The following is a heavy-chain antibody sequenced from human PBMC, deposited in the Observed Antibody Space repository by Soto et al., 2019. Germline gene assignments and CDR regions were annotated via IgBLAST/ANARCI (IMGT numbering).Heavy chain of an antibody. CDR2: INPSIGST. V-gene: IGHV1-46*01. Sequence: QVQLVQSGAEVKKPGASVKVSCKASGYVFTSSFMHWVRQAPGQGLEWMAMINPSIGSTTYAHKFQGRSAVTTDTSAATVYMDLSSLRSADTAIYYCAREVNSVIMSGDTEDYSGLDVWGQGTTVIVSS. D-gene: IGHD1-26*01. CDR3: AREVNSVIMSGDTEDYSGLDV. CDR1: GYVFTSSF. J-gene: IGHJ6*02.